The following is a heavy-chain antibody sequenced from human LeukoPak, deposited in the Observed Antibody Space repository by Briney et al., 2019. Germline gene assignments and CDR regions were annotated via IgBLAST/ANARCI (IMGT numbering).Heavy chain of an antibody. D-gene: IGHD5-18*01. J-gene: IGHJ4*02. CDR1: GFTFSSYS. CDR3: ARERGYSYGYGDY. Sequence: GGSLRLSCAASGFTFSSYSMNWVGQAPGKGLEWVSSISSSSSHIYYADSVKGRFTISRDNAKNSLYLQMNSLRAEDTAVYYCARERGYSYGYGDYRGQGTLVTVSS. V-gene: IGHV3-21*01. CDR2: ISSSSSHI.